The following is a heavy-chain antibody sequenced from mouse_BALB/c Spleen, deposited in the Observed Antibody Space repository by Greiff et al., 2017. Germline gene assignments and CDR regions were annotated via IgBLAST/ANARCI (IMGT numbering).Heavy chain of an antibody. Sequence: DVQLQESGPGLVKPSQSLSLTCTVTGYSITSDYAWNWIRQFPGNKLEWMGYISYSGSTSYNPSLKSRISITRDTSKNQFFLQLNSVTTEDTATYYCARLGYDGDYAMDYWGQGTSVTVSS. CDR2: ISYSGST. CDR3: ARLGYDGDYAMDY. V-gene: IGHV3-2*02. CDR1: GYSITSDYA. D-gene: IGHD2-14*01. J-gene: IGHJ4*01.